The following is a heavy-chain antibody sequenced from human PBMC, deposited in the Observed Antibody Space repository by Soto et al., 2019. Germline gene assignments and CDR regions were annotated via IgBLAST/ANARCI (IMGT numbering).Heavy chain of an antibody. D-gene: IGHD3-22*01. CDR3: ARTYYDSSGYSRPYFDY. J-gene: IGHJ4*02. CDR1: GFTFSSYD. V-gene: IGHV3-13*01. CDR2: IGTAGDT. Sequence: GGSLRLSCAASGFTFSSYDMHWVRQATGKGLEWVSAIGTAGDTYYPGSVKGRFTISRENAKNSLYLQMNSLRAEDTAVYYCARTYYDSSGYSRPYFDYWGQGTLVTVSS.